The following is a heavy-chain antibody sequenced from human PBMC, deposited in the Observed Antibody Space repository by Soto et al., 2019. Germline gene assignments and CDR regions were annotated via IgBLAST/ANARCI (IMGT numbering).Heavy chain of an antibody. J-gene: IGHJ5*02. V-gene: IGHV4-30-4*01. CDR2: IYYSGST. CDR1: GGSISSGDYY. D-gene: IGHD5-18*01. Sequence: LRLSCTVSGGSISSGDYYWSWIRQPPGKGLEWIGYIYYSGSTYYNPSLKSRVTISVDTSKNQFSLKLSSVTAADTAVYYCARSAMVTQGWFDPWGQGTLVTVSS. CDR3: ARSAMVTQGWFDP.